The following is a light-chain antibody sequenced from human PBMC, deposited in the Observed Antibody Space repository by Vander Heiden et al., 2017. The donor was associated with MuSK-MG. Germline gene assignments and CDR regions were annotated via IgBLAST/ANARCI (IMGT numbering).Light chain of an antibody. V-gene: IGLV3-1*01. CDR3: QAWDSSTNLV. J-gene: IGLJ2*01. CDR1: KLGDKY. CDR2: QNR. Sequence: SELTPPPAVSVSPEQTASITCAGDKLGDKYASWYQQKPGQSPVLIIYQNRTRPSGIPERFSGSSAGNTATLTISGTQAMDEADYYGQAWDSSTNLVFGGGTKLTVL.